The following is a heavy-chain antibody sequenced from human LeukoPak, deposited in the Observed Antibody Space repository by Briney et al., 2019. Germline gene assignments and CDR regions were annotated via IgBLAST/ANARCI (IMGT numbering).Heavy chain of an antibody. CDR1: GYSISSGYY. V-gene: IGHV4-38-2*02. J-gene: IGHJ5*02. CDR2: IYHSGST. CDR3: ARGALRPKITIFGVVIRGWFDP. D-gene: IGHD3-3*01. Sequence: SETLSLTCTVSGYSISSGYYWGWIRQPPGKGLEWIGSIYHSGSTYYNPSLKSRVTISVDTSKNQFSLKLSSVTAADTAVYYCARGALRPKITIFGVVIRGWFDPWGQGTLVTVSS.